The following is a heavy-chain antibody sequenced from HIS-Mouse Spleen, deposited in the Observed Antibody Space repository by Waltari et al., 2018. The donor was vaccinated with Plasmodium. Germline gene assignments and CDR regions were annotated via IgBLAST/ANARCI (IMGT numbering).Heavy chain of an antibody. CDR2: IYYSGST. CDR3: ARRGGSYYYFDY. D-gene: IGHD1-26*01. J-gene: IGHJ4*02. Sequence: LQLQESGPGLVKPSAPLSLSRTVSGGSLRRRRYYWGWFRQPPGKGLECIGSIYYSGSTYYNPSLKSRVTISVDTSKNQFSLKLSSVTAADTAVYYCARRGGSYYYFDYWGQGTLVTVSS. CDR1: GGSLRRRRYY. V-gene: IGHV4-39*01.